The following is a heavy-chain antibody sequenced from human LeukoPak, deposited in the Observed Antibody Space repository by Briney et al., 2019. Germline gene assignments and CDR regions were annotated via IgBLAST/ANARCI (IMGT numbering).Heavy chain of an antibody. J-gene: IGHJ6*03. V-gene: IGHV4-4*07. CDR1: GGSIINYY. CDR3: ARLKYYDSTGYSPGYYMDV. Sequence: SETLSLTCTVSGGSIINYYWSWIRQSAGTGLEWVGRIYVTGSTIYNPSLQSRLSMSVDTSKNQFSLRLTSVTAADTAVYYCARLKYYDSTGYSPGYYMDVWGKGITVTLSS. D-gene: IGHD3-22*01. CDR2: IYVTGST.